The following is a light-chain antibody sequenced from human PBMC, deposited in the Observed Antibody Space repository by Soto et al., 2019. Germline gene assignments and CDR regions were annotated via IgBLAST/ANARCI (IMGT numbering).Light chain of an antibody. V-gene: IGKV3-20*01. Sequence: EIVLTQSPGTLSLSPGERATLSCRARQSVSSNYLAWYQQKPGQAPRLLIYGASSRATDIPDRFSGSGSGTDFTLTISRLEPEDFAVYYCQHYGSSLSITFGQGTRLEIK. CDR3: QHYGSSLSIT. CDR2: GAS. J-gene: IGKJ5*01. CDR1: QSVSSNY.